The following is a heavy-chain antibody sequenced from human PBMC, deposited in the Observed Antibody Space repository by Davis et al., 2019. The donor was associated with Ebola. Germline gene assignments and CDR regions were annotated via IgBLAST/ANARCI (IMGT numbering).Heavy chain of an antibody. CDR2: ISSDGRNE. Sequence: GKSLKISCAVSGFIFSGYAMHWVRQAPGKGLEWVAVISSDGRNEYYADSVEGRFTVSKDISENTLYLQMNSLRAEDTAVYYCAKGLYSGSYYFDYWGQGTQVTVSS. CDR1: GFIFSGYA. D-gene: IGHD1-26*01. CDR3: AKGLYSGSYYFDY. V-gene: IGHV3-30*18. J-gene: IGHJ4*02.